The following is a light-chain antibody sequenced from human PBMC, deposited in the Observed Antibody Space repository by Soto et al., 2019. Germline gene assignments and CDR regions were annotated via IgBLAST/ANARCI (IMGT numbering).Light chain of an antibody. CDR3: SSDAGNYNYV. J-gene: IGLJ1*01. Sequence: QSALTQPPSASGSPGQSVTIPCTGTSSDVGGYDHVSWYQQHPGKAPKLMIYEVTKWPAGVPDRFSGSKSGNTASLTVSGLQAEDEADYYCSSDAGNYNYVFGTGTKVTVL. V-gene: IGLV2-8*01. CDR2: EVT. CDR1: SSDVGGYDH.